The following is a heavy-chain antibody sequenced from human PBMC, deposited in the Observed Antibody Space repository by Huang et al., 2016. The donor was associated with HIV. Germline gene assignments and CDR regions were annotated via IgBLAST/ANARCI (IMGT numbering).Heavy chain of an antibody. CDR3: ARTPYSGSHPDY. Sequence: QVQLVQSGAEVKKPGASVKVSCRTSGYTFTDYFVHWVRQAPGQVLQGMGAINPLSGVTNYAQKFQGRVTMNRDTSIRTVYMELNRLRSDDTALYYCARTPYSGSHPDYWGQGTLVTVSS. CDR2: INPLSGVT. V-gene: IGHV1-2*02. D-gene: IGHD2-15*01. CDR1: GYTFTDYF. J-gene: IGHJ4*02.